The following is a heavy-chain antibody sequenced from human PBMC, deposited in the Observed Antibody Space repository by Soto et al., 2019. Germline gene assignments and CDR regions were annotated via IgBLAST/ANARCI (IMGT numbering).Heavy chain of an antibody. CDR1: GFSFSDYY. J-gene: IGHJ6*02. Sequence: QVQLVESGGGLVKPGGSLRLSCAVSGFSFSDYYMTWIRKAPGKGLEWVSYISSIGTTIYNADSVKGRFTISRDNAKNSLSLQMNSLRAEDTAVYYCASGRIFYYGMDVWGQGTTVTVSS. CDR2: ISSIGTTI. D-gene: IGHD1-26*01. V-gene: IGHV3-11*01. CDR3: ASGRIFYYGMDV.